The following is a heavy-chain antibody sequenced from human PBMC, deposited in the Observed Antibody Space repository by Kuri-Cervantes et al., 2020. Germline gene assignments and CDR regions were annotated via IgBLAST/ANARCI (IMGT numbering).Heavy chain of an antibody. V-gene: IGHV1-8*01. CDR1: GYTFTSYD. CDR2: MNPNSGNT. D-gene: IGHD1-26*01. CDR3: ARGPDSTYSGSYLGYYYYYYGMDV. Sequence: ASVKVSCKASGYTFTSYDINWVRQATGQGLEWMGWMNPNSGNTGYAQKFQGRVTMTRNTSISTAYMELSSLRSEDTAVYHCARGPDSTYSGSYLGYYYYYYGMDVWGQGTTVTVSS. J-gene: IGHJ6*02.